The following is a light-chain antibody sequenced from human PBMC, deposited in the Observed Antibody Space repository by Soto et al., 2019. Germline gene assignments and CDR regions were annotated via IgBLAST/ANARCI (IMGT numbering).Light chain of an antibody. CDR1: SYNIGAGYD. J-gene: IGLJ2*01. CDR2: GNS. CDR3: QSYDSSLRGGV. V-gene: IGLV1-40*01. Sequence: QPVLTQPPSVSGAPGQRVTISCTGSSYNIGAGYDVHWYQQLPGTAPKLLIYGNSNRPSGVPDRFSGSKSGTSASLAITGLQAEDEADYYCQSYDSSLRGGVFGGGTKLTVL.